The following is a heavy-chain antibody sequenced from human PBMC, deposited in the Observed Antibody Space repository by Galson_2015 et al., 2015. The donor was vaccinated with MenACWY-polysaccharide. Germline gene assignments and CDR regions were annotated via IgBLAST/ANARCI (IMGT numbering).Heavy chain of an antibody. V-gene: IGHV4-39*07. CDR3: ARGRTQATSSGFGF. CDR2: MSYTGST. CDR1: GGSISNSGYH. J-gene: IGHJ1*01. Sequence: SETLSLTCTISGGSISNSGYHWGWIRQPPGKGLEWIGTMSYTGSTFYNPSLNSRVTISVDTSKNQFSLNLNSVTAADMAVYYCARGRTQATSSGFGFWGQGTLVTVSS. D-gene: IGHD3-22*01.